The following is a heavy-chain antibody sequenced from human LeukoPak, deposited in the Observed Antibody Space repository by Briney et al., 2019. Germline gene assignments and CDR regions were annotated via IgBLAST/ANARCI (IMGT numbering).Heavy chain of an antibody. CDR1: GFTVSNNY. Sequence: SGGSLRLSCAASGFTVSNNYLHWVRQAPGKGLEWVSVIYSGGTTYYANSVKGRFTISRDNSKNTLYLQMNSLRAEDTAVYYCAREVGAFMVRGSIGGYYFDYWGQGTLVTVSS. D-gene: IGHD3-10*01. CDR3: AREVGAFMVRGSIGGYYFDY. J-gene: IGHJ4*02. CDR2: IYSGGTT. V-gene: IGHV3-53*01.